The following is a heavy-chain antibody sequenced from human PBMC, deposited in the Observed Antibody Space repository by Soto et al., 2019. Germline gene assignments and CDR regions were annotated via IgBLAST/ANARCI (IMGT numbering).Heavy chain of an antibody. CDR1: GGSISSGDYY. CDR3: DREDDSNFNWFDP. J-gene: IGHJ5*02. Sequence: QVQLQESGPGLVKPSQTLSLTCTVSGGSISSGDYYWSWIRQPPGKGLEWIGYIYYSGSTYYNPSLKSRVTISVDTSKNQFSLKLSSVTAADTAVYYCDREDDSNFNWFDPWGQGTLVTVSS. V-gene: IGHV4-30-4*01. CDR2: IYYSGST. D-gene: IGHD4-4*01.